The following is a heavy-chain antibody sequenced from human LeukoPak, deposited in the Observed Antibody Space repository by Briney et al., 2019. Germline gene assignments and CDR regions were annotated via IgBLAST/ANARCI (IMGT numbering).Heavy chain of an antibody. Sequence: PGGSLRLSCAASGFTFSTYGMSWVRQAPGKGLERVSGISGSGGSTYNADSVKGRFTISRDNSKNTLYLQMNSLRAEDTAVYYCARDPYSGSYSDYYYYYMDVWGKGTTVTVSS. CDR2: ISGSGGST. CDR3: ARDPYSGSYSDYYYYYMDV. D-gene: IGHD1-26*01. CDR1: GFTFSTYG. J-gene: IGHJ6*03. V-gene: IGHV3-23*01.